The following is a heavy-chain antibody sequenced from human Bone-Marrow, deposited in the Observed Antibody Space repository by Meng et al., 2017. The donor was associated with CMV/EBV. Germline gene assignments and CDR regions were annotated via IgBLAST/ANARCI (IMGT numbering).Heavy chain of an antibody. CDR1: GYTFTSYG. V-gene: IGHV1-2*02. D-gene: IGHD3-3*01. CDR2: INPNSGGT. CDR3: ARDPIFGVVPANWFAP. Sequence: ASVKVSCKASGYTFTSYGISWVRQAPGQGLEWMGWINPNSGGTNYAQKFQGRVTMTRDTSISTAYMELSRLRSDDTAVYYCARDPIFGVVPANWFAPWGQGTRVTCSS. J-gene: IGHJ5*02.